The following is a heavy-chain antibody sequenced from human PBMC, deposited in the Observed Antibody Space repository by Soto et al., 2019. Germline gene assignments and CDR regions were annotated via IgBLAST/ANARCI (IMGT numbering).Heavy chain of an antibody. V-gene: IGHV3-23*01. J-gene: IGHJ4*02. CDR1: GFTFSLYA. CDR2: ISVSGAST. CDR3: ASKDRYCGRGTCSDY. D-gene: IGHD2-15*01. Sequence: EVQLLESGGGLAQPGGSLRLSCAASGFTFSLYAMSWVRQAPGKGLEWVTGISVSGASTYYADSVKGRFTISRDNSKNTLYLQMNSLRAEDTALYYCASKDRYCGRGTCSDYWGQGTLVTVSS.